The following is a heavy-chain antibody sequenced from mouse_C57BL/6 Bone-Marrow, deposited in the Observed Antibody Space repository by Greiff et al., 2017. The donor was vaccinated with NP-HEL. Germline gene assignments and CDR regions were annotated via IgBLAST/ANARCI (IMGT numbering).Heavy chain of an antibody. Sequence: LLESGAELARPGASVKMSCKASGYTFTSYTMHWVKQRPGQGLEWIGYINPSSGYTKYNQKFKDKATLTADKSSSTAYMQLSSLTSEDSAVYYCAFYDYDYFDYWGQGTTLTVSS. CDR3: AFYDYDYFDY. CDR1: GYTFTSYT. J-gene: IGHJ2*01. D-gene: IGHD2-4*01. V-gene: IGHV1-4*01. CDR2: INPSSGYT.